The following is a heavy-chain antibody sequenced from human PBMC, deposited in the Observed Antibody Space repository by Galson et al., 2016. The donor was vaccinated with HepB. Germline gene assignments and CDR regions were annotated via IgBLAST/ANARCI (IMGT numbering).Heavy chain of an antibody. CDR3: ARDPGFRNGMDV. V-gene: IGHV3-30*03. J-gene: IGHJ6*02. CDR2: ISYDGRLK. Sequence: SLRLSCAASEFPFSTYGMHWVRQAPGKGLEWVSAISYDGRLKYYADSVKGRFTISRDTSKNTVFLQMNSLRGEDTAVYYCARDPGFRNGMDVWGQGTTVTVS. CDR1: EFPFSTYG.